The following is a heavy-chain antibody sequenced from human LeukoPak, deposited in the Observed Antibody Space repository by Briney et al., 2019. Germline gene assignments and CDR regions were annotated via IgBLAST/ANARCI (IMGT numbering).Heavy chain of an antibody. Sequence: SETLSLTCAVYGGSFSGYYWSWIRQPPGKGLEWIGEINHSGSTNYNPSLKSRVTISVDTSKNQFSLKVTSVTAADTAVYYCARDPVLLWFGESDDGFDIWGQGTMVTVSS. CDR1: GGSFSGYY. CDR3: ARDPVLLWFGESDDGFDI. J-gene: IGHJ3*02. V-gene: IGHV4-34*01. CDR2: INHSGST. D-gene: IGHD3-10*01.